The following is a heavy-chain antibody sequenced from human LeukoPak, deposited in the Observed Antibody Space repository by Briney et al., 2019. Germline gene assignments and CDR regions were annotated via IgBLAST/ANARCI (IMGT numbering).Heavy chain of an antibody. CDR3: ARERGYSCGSGSYYNGYYYYYGMDV. V-gene: IGHV4-34*01. J-gene: IGHJ6*02. CDR1: GGSFSGYY. D-gene: IGHD3-10*01. CDR2: INHSGST. Sequence: SETLSLTCAVYGGSFSGYYWSWIRQPPGKGLEWIGEINHSGSTNYNPSLKSRVTISVDTSKNQFSLTLSSVTAADTAVYYCARERGYSCGSGSYYNGYYYYYGMDVWGQGTTVTVSS.